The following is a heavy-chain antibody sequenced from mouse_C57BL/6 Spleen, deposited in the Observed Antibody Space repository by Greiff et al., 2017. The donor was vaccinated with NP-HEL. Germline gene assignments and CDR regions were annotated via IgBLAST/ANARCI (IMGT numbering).Heavy chain of an antibody. V-gene: IGHV14-4*01. J-gene: IGHJ3*01. CDR2: LDPENGDT. Sequence: VQLKQSGAELVRPGASVKLSCTASGFNIKDDYMHWVKQRPEQGLEWIGWLDPENGDTEYASKFQGKATITADTSSNTAYLQLSSLTSEDTAVYYCTTYSPFAYGGQGTLVTVSA. D-gene: IGHD2-12*01. CDR3: TTYSPFAY. CDR1: GFNIKDDY.